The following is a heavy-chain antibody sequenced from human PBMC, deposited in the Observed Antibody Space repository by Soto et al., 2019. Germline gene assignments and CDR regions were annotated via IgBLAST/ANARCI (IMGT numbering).Heavy chain of an antibody. Sequence: GGSLRLSCAASGFTFSNYVMHWVRQAPGKGLEGVAVTSYDGDKEYYADSVKGRFTISRDNSKNTLYLQMNSLRVEDTAVYYCAKHIALVRGVIIDLDVWGQGTTVTV. CDR3: AKHIALVRGVIIDLDV. CDR2: TSYDGDKE. D-gene: IGHD3-10*01. CDR1: GFTFSNYV. J-gene: IGHJ6*02. V-gene: IGHV3-30*18.